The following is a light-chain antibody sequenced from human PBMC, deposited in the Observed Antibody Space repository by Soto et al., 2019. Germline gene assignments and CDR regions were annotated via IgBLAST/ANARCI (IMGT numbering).Light chain of an antibody. J-gene: IGKJ3*01. V-gene: IGKV1-27*01. CDR2: AAS. CDR3: QKYNSAPQT. CDR1: QGISTY. Sequence: DIQMTQSPSSLSASVGDRVTITCRASQGISTYLAWYQQKPGKVPKLMMYAASTLQSGVPSRFSGSGSGTEFTLIISSLQPEDVATYYCQKYNSAPQTFGPGTKVDI.